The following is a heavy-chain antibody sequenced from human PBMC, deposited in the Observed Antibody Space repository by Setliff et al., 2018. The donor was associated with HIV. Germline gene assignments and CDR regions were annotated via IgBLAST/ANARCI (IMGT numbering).Heavy chain of an antibody. J-gene: IGHJ4*02. CDR3: ARGLDYYGSGSYLPLGY. CDR1: GGSFSGYY. V-gene: IGHV4-34*01. Sequence: SETLSLTCAGFGGSFSGYYWTWIRQPPGKGLEWIGEINHSGSTDYNPSLKSRVTISVDTSKRQFSLRLSSVTAADTAVYYCARGLDYYGSGSYLPLGYWGQGTLVTVSS. D-gene: IGHD3-10*01. CDR2: INHSGST.